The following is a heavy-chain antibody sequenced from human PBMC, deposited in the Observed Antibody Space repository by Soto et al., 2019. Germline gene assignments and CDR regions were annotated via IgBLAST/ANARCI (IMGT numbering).Heavy chain of an antibody. CDR2: IGGGGNT. V-gene: IGHV3-23*01. CDR1: GFNFGNYA. Sequence: GGSLRLSCAASGFNFGNYAISWVRQAPGKGPEWVSSIGGGGNTYYADSVKGRFTISRDNSKNIVFLQMNSLRAEDTAVYYCARGSYGSGTYYKGDWFDFWGQGALVTVSS. J-gene: IGHJ5*01. D-gene: IGHD3-10*01. CDR3: ARGSYGSGTYYKGDWFDF.